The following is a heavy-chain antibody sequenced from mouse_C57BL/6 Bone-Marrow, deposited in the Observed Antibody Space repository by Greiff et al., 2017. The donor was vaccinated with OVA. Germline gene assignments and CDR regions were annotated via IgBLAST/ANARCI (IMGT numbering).Heavy chain of an antibody. V-gene: IGHV1-72*01. J-gene: IGHJ1*03. Sequence: QVQLQQPGAELVKPGASVKLSCKASGYTFTSYWMHWVKQRPGRGLEWIGRIDPNSGGTKYNEKFKSKATLTVDKPSSTAYMQLSSLTSEDSAVYYCAREDDGSSFYWYFDVWGTGTTVTVSS. CDR3: AREDDGSSFYWYFDV. CDR2: IDPNSGGT. CDR1: GYTFTSYW. D-gene: IGHD1-1*01.